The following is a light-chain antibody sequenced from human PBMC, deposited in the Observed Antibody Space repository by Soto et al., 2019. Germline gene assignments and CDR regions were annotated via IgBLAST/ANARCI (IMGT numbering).Light chain of an antibody. CDR2: GAS. Sequence: EILLTQSPGTLSLSPGERATLSCRASQGLSSRNLAWYQQKPGQAPRLLIYGASSRATGIPDRFSGSGSGTDFPLTIGRLEPEDFAVYYCQQYGTSSLFGQGTRLEIK. J-gene: IGKJ5*01. V-gene: IGKV3-20*01. CDR1: QGLSSRN. CDR3: QQYGTSSL.